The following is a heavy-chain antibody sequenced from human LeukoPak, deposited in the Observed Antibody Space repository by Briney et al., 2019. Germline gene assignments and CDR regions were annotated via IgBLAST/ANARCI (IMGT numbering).Heavy chain of an antibody. J-gene: IGHJ4*02. V-gene: IGHV3-7*04. CDR3: VRDYCSGVTCYDGY. CDR1: GFTFSTYA. D-gene: IGHD2-15*01. Sequence: GGSLRLSCAASGFTFSTYAMTWVRQAPGKGLEWLANVKQDGSEKYYVDSVKGRFTISRDNVKNSVYLQMNSLRAEDTAVYYCVRDYCSGVTCYDGYWGQGTLVTVSS. CDR2: VKQDGSEK.